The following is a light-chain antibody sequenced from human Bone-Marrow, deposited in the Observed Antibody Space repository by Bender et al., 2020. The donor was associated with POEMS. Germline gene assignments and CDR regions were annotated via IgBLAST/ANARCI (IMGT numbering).Light chain of an antibody. J-gene: IGLJ3*02. CDR1: SGHSSYA. CDR2: LNSDGRH. Sequence: QLVLTQSPSASASLGASVKLTCILSSGHSSYAIAWHQQQPEKGPRYLMRLNSDGRHSKGDGIPDRFSGSSSGADRYLTISSLQSEDEADYYCQTWGTGAWVFGGGTKLTVL. CDR3: QTWGTGAWV. V-gene: IGLV4-69*01.